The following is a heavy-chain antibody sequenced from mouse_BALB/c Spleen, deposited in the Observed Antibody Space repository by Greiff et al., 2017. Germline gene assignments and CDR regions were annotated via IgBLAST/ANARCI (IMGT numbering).Heavy chain of an antibody. CDR3: AYGNWFAY. D-gene: IGHD2-1*01. CDR2: IYPGSGST. Sequence: VQLQQSGAELVKPGTSVKLSCKASGYNFTSYWINWVKLRPGQGLEWIGDIYPGSGSTNYNEKFKSKATLTVDTSSSTAYMQLSSLASEDSALYYCAYGNWFAYWGQGTLVTVSA. CDR1: GYNFTSYW. V-gene: IGHV1-55*01. J-gene: IGHJ3*01.